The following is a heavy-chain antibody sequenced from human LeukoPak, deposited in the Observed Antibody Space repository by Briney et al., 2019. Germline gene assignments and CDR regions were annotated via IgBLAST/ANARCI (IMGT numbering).Heavy chain of an antibody. D-gene: IGHD2-2*01. CDR1: GYTFIGYY. Sequence: ASVKVSCKASGYTFIGYYMHWVRQAPGQGLEWMGWINPNSGGTNYAQKFQGRVTMTRDTSISTAYMELSRLRSDDTAVYYCARGGPAAIIADYNWFDPWGQGTLVTVSS. V-gene: IGHV1-2*02. CDR2: INPNSGGT. CDR3: ARGGPAAIIADYNWFDP. J-gene: IGHJ5*02.